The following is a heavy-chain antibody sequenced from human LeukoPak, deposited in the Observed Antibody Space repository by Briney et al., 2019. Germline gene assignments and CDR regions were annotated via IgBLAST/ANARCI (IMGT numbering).Heavy chain of an antibody. CDR3: ARDPTAFVVVPAPGY. CDR2: INPNSGGT. V-gene: IGHV1-2*02. D-gene: IGHD2-2*01. CDR1: GYTFTSYD. Sequence: ASVKVSCKASGYTFTSYDINWVRQATGQGLEWMGWINPNSGGTNYAQKFQGRVTMTRDTSISTAYMELGRLRSDDTAVYYCARDPTAFVVVPAPGYWGQGTLVTVSS. J-gene: IGHJ4*02.